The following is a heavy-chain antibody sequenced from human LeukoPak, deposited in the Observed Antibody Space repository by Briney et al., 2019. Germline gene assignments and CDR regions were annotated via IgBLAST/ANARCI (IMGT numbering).Heavy chain of an antibody. CDR2: INNDGSTT. V-gene: IGHV3-74*01. D-gene: IGHD3-16*01. J-gene: IGHJ4*02. CDR1: VLTFNTYW. CDR3: ARGGVDS. Sequence: GGSLRLTCAASVLTFNTYWMYWVRQAPGKGLVWVSRINNDGSTTTYADSVKGRFTISRDNAKKTLYLQMNSLRVEDTAVYYCARGGVDSWGQGTLVTVSS.